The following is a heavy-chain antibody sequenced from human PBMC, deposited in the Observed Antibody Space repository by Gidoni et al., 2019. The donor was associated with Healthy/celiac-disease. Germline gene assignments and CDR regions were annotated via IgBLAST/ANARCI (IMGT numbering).Heavy chain of an antibody. CDR2: IRSKAYGGTT. CDR1: GFTFGDYA. CDR3: TSQNYYGSGSLDY. D-gene: IGHD3-10*01. V-gene: IGHV3-49*03. Sequence: EVQLVESGGGLVQPGRSLRLSCTASGFTFGDYAMSWFRQAPGKGLEWVGFIRSKAYGGTTEYAASVKGRFTISRDDSKSIAYLQMNSLKTEDTAVYYCTSQNYYGSGSLDYWGQGTLVTVSS. J-gene: IGHJ4*02.